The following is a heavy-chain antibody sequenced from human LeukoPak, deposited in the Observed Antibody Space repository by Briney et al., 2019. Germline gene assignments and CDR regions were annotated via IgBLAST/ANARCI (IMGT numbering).Heavy chain of an antibody. CDR3: ARGNAHAFDI. J-gene: IGHJ3*02. CDR2: IHSDGSST. D-gene: IGHD1-1*01. Sequence: GGSLRLSCAASGNYWMHWVRQAPGKGLVWVSRIHSDGSSTTSADSVKGRFTISRDNAENTLYLQMNSLRAEDTAVYFCARGNAHAFDIWGQGTMVTVSS. V-gene: IGHV3-74*01. CDR1: GNYW.